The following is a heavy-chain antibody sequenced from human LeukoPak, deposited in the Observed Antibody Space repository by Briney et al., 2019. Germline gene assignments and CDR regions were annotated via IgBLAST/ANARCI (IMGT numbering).Heavy chain of an antibody. CDR2: MSPNSVNK. CDR3: ARGTYNWFDP. J-gene: IGHJ5*02. V-gene: IGHV1-8*01. CDR1: GYTFTSYD. Sequence: ASVKVSCKASGYTFTSYDINWVRQATGQGIEWMGWMSPNSVNKGYAEKFQGRFTMTRNTSISTAYMELSSLRSEDTAVYYWARGTYNWFDPWGQGTLVTVSS.